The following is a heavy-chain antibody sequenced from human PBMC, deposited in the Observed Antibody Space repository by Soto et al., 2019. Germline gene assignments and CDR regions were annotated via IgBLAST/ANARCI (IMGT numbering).Heavy chain of an antibody. J-gene: IGHJ4*02. CDR3: ARGGYGSKLPDY. Sequence: QVQLVQSGDEVKKPGSSVKVSCKASGGTFNSYAINWVRQAPGQGLEWMGGIIPILGTANYARKFQDRVTITADESTSTVYMELRSLRSEDTAIYYCARGGYGSKLPDYWGQGSQVTVSS. D-gene: IGHD4-4*01. CDR2: IIPILGTA. V-gene: IGHV1-69*11. CDR1: GGTFNSYA.